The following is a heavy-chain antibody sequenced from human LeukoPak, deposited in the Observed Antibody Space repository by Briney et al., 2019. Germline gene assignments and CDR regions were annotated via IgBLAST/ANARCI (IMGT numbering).Heavy chain of an antibody. CDR3: ARDFMVTYHYYMDV. CDR2: ISSSSSTI. D-gene: IGHD5-18*01. CDR1: GFTFSSYS. V-gene: IGHV3-48*01. Sequence: GGSLRLSCAASGFTFSSYSMNWVRQAPGKGLEWVSYISSSSSTIYYADSVKGRFTISRDNAKNSLYLQMNSLRAEDTAVYYCARDFMVTYHYYMDVWGKGTTVTVSS. J-gene: IGHJ6*03.